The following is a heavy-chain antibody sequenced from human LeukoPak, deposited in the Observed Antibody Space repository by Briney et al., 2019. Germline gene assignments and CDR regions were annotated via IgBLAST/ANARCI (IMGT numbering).Heavy chain of an antibody. Sequence: PRGSLGLSCAASGFTFRSYGMHWVPPAPGKGLGRVAVISYDGSTKYYEDSVKGRFTISRDNSKNTLYLQMNSLRAEDTAVYYCAKDPRIAAAGLASYYFDYWGQGTLVTVSS. CDR3: AKDPRIAAAGLASYYFDY. J-gene: IGHJ4*02. D-gene: IGHD6-13*01. CDR2: ISYDGSTK. CDR1: GFTFRSYG. V-gene: IGHV3-30*18.